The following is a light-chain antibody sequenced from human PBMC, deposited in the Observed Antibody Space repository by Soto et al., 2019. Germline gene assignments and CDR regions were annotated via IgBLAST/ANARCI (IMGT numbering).Light chain of an antibody. J-gene: IGKJ1*01. CDR3: HQYGSSPRT. CDR2: GAS. CDR1: QSFNSNY. V-gene: IGKV3-20*01. Sequence: EIWLTQFPGTLSLSPGGRATLSCTASQSFNSNYLAWYQQKPGQAPRLLIYGASTRATGIPDRFSGSGSGTDFTLTISRLEPEDFAVYYCHQYGSSPRTFGPGTKVDIK.